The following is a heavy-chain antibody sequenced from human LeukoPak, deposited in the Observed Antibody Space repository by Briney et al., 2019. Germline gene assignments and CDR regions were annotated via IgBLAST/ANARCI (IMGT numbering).Heavy chain of an antibody. CDR3: TRDASGDTNSGPRMDV. CDR1: AFTFSTYW. D-gene: IGHD1-26*01. CDR2: IKQDGSEK. J-gene: IGHJ6*02. Sequence: GGSLRLSCAASAFTFSTYWMSWVRQAPGKGLEWVANIKQDGSEKYYVDSVKGRFTISRDNAKNSLYLQMSSLRAEDTAVYYCTRDASGDTNSGPRMDVWGQGTTVTVSS. V-gene: IGHV3-7*05.